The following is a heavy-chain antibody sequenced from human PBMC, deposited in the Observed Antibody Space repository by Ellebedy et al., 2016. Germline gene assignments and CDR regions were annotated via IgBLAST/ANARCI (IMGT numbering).Heavy chain of an antibody. V-gene: IGHV3-15*01. Sequence: GESLKISCAVSGFTFSDAWMTWVRQAPGKGLEWVGRIRSKSDGGTADYAAPVRGRFIISRDDSKNTLYLQLNSLKIEDTAVYFCAKELGWYAQKDHWGQGTLVTVS. J-gene: IGHJ4*02. D-gene: IGHD2-2*01. CDR2: IRSKSDGGTA. CDR3: AKELGWYAQKDH. CDR1: GFTFSDAW.